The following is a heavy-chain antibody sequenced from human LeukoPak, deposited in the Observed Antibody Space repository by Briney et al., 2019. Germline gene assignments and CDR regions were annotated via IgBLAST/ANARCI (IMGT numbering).Heavy chain of an antibody. CDR2: IYSSGRT. CDR1: GGSISGYF. J-gene: IGHJ4*02. CDR3: ARGSYSYGNAFDY. D-gene: IGHD5-18*01. V-gene: IGHV4-4*07. Sequence: SETLSLTCTVSGGSISGYFWTWIRQSAGKGLEWIGRIYSSGRTNYNPSLKSRVTMSVDTSKNQFSLNLNSVTAADTAVYFCARGSYSYGNAFDYWGQGTLVTVSS.